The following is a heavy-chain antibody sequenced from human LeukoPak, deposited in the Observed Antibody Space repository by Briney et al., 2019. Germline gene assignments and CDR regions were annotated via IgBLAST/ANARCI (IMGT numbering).Heavy chain of an antibody. V-gene: IGHV3-30*02. Sequence: GGSLRLSCAASGFTFSSYGMHWVRQAPGKGLEWVAFIRYDGSNKYYADSVKGRFTISRDNSKNTLYLQMNSLRAEDTAVYYCAGYNWNDEHAFDIWGQGTMVTVSS. J-gene: IGHJ3*02. CDR3: AGYNWNDEHAFDI. D-gene: IGHD1-1*01. CDR2: IRYDGSNK. CDR1: GFTFSSYG.